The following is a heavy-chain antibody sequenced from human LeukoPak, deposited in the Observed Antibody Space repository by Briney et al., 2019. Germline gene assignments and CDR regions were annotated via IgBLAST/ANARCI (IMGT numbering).Heavy chain of an antibody. Sequence: GGSLRLSCAASGFTISTHWMNWVRQAPGKGLEWVANINQAGRAVYYVGSVRDRFTISKDNTKNSVYLLMNSLRVEDAAVYYCARDLSASGSLDYWGQGTRVTVSS. V-gene: IGHV3-7*04. D-gene: IGHD3-10*01. J-gene: IGHJ4*02. CDR1: GFTISTHW. CDR3: ARDLSASGSLDY. CDR2: INQAGRAV.